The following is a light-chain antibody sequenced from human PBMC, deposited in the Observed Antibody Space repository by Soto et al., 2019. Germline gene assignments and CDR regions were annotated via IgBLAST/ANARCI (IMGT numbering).Light chain of an antibody. V-gene: IGKV3-15*01. CDR1: QSLNSD. Sequence: ETVMTQSPPTLSMSPGERATLSCRASQSLNSDLAWYQQKPGQAPRLLIYGASTRATGIPGRFSGSGSGTEFTLTISSLQSEDFAVYYCQQYNSWPLTFGGGTKVDI. J-gene: IGKJ4*01. CDR2: GAS. CDR3: QQYNSWPLT.